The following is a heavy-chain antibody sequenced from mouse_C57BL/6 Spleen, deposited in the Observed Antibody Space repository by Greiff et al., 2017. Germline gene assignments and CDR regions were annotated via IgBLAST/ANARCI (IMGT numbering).Heavy chain of an antibody. CDR3: ARWDYGATMDY. D-gene: IGHD2-4*01. Sequence: QVQLQQSGAELVKPGASVKISCKASGYAFSSYWMNWVKQRPGKGLEWIGQIYPGDGDTNYNGKFKGKATLTADKSSSTAYMQLSSLTSEDSAVYFCARWDYGATMDYWGQGTSVTVSS. CDR2: IYPGDGDT. V-gene: IGHV1-80*01. J-gene: IGHJ4*01. CDR1: GYAFSSYW.